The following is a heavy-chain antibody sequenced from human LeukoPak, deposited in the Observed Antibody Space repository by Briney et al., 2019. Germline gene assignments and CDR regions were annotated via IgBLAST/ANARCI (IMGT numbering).Heavy chain of an antibody. CDR1: GYTFTSYD. V-gene: IGHV1-8*01. CDR2: MNPNSGNT. Sequence: ASVKVSCKASGYTFTSYDINWVRQATGQGLEWMGWMNPNSGNTGYAQKFQGRVTMTRNTSISTAYMELSSLRSEDTAVYYCARAPSGPTRFDYWDQGTLVTVSS. J-gene: IGHJ4*02. CDR3: ARAPSGPTRFDY.